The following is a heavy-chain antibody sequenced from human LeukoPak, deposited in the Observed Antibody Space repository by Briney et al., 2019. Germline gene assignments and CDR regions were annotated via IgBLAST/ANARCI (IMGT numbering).Heavy chain of an antibody. V-gene: IGHV3-30*04. CDR2: VADDEKTI. CDR1: GFTFTGHS. D-gene: IGHD6-19*01. Sequence: GGSLRLSCVASGFTFTGHSMHWVRQAPGKGLEWVAVVADDEKTIFYADSLKGRFTVSRDNSKNTLFLQMNSLRAEDTAVYYCAKDFSAAYYYMDVWGKGTTVTISS. CDR3: AKDFSAAYYYMDV. J-gene: IGHJ6*03.